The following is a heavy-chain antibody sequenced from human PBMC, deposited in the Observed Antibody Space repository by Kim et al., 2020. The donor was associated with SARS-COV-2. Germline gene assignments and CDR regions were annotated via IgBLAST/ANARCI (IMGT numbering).Heavy chain of an antibody. V-gene: IGHV3-30*01. D-gene: IGHD3-22*01. J-gene: IGHJ4*02. Sequence: TISRDNSKNTLYLQMNSLRAEDTAVYYCAREPHYYDSSGYYYGRYFDYWGQGTLVTVSS. CDR3: AREPHYYDSSGYYYGRYFDY.